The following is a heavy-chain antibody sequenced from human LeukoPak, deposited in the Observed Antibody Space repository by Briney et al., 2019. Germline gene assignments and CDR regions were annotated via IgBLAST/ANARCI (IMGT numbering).Heavy chain of an antibody. J-gene: IGHJ4*02. D-gene: IGHD3-22*01. V-gene: IGHV3-23*01. Sequence: GGSLRLSCAASGFTFSSYAMSWVRQAPGKGLEWVSAISGSGGSTYYADSVKGRFTISRDNSKNTLYLQMNSLRAEDTAVYYCAKDQRPRYYYDSSGYYPFDYWGQGTLVTVSS. CDR3: AKDQRPRYYYDSSGYYPFDY. CDR1: GFTFSSYA. CDR2: ISGSGGST.